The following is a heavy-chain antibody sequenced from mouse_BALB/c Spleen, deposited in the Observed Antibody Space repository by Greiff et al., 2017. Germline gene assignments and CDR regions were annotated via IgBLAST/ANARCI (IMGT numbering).Heavy chain of an antibody. Sequence: EVQRVESGGGLVQPGGSRKLSCAASGFTFSSFGMHWVRQAPEKGLEWVAYISSGSSTIYYADTVKGRFTISRDNPKNTLFLQMTSLRSEDTAMYYCARGLSPDYWGQGTTLTVSS. CDR3: ARGLSPDY. CDR1: GFTFSSFG. CDR2: ISSGSSTI. D-gene: IGHD1-1*02. J-gene: IGHJ2*01. V-gene: IGHV5-17*02.